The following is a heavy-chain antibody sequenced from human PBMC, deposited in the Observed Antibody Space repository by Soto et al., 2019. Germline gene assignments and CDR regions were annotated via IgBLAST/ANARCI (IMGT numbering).Heavy chain of an antibody. J-gene: IGHJ5*02. CDR2: ISAYNGNT. CDR3: ARDLGELERAGWFDP. D-gene: IGHD1-1*01. CDR1: GYTFTSYG. V-gene: IGHV1-18*04. Sequence: QVQLVQSGAEVKKPGASVKVSCKASGYTFTSYGISWVRQAPGQGLEWMGWISAYNGNTNYAQKLQGRVTMTTDTSTSTGYMELRSLRSDDTAVYYCARDLGELERAGWFDPWGQGTLVTVSS.